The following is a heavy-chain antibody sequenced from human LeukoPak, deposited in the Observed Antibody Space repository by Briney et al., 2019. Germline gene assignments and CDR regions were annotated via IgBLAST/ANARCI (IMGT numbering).Heavy chain of an antibody. D-gene: IGHD2-15*01. CDR2: INHSGST. Sequence: SETLSLTCTVSGDSISSYYCSWIRQPPGKGLEWIGEINHSGSTNYNPSLKSRVTISVDTSKNQFSLKLSSVTAADTAVYYCARRGYCSGGSCYYYYYYYMDVWGKGTTVTVSS. CDR3: ARRGYCSGGSCYYYYYYYMDV. J-gene: IGHJ6*03. CDR1: GDSISSYY. V-gene: IGHV4-34*01.